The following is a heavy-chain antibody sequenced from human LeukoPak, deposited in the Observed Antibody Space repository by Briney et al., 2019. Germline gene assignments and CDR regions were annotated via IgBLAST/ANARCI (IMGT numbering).Heavy chain of an antibody. CDR3: ARGTYSSSWLFDY. Sequence: SETLSLTCAVSGGSISSSNWWSWVRQPPGKGLEWIGEIYHSGSTNYNPSLKSRVTISVDKSKNQFSLKLSSVTAADTAVYYCARGTYSSSWLFDYWGQGTLVTVSS. J-gene: IGHJ4*02. D-gene: IGHD6-13*01. CDR2: IYHSGST. CDR1: GGSISSSNW. V-gene: IGHV4-4*02.